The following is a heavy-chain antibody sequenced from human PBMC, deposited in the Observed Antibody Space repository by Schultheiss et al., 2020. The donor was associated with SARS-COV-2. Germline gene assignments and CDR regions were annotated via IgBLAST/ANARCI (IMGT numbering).Heavy chain of an antibody. J-gene: IGHJ5*02. D-gene: IGHD3-3*01. CDR1: GYTFTSYG. V-gene: IGHV1-69*13. CDR3: AREYYDFWSGTLSPMYNWFDP. Sequence: VKVSCKASGYTFTSYGISWVRQAPGQGLEWMGGIIPIFGTANYAQKFQGRVTITADKSTSTAYMELSSLRSEDTAVYYCAREYYDFWSGTLSPMYNWFDPWGQGTLVTVSS. CDR2: IIPIFGTA.